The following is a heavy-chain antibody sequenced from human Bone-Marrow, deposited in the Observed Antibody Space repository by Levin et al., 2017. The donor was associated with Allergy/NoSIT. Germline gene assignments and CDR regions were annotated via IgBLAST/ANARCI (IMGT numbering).Heavy chain of an antibody. V-gene: IGHV4-38-2*02. CDR1: GSSFSSGFH. D-gene: IGHD2-15*01. CDR3: VVGVVIPAAIDY. CDR2: IYHNGNT. J-gene: IGHJ4*02. Sequence: SETLSLTCNVSGSSFSSGFHWGWIRQPPGKGLEWIGSIYHNGNTNYNPSLKSRVTVSLDTSKNQFSLRLSSVTAADTALYARVVGVVIPAAIDYWGQGTLVTVSS.